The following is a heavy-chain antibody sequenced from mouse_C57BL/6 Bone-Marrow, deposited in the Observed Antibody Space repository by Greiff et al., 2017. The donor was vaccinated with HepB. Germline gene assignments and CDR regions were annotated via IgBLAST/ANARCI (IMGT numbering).Heavy chain of an antibody. CDR2: IYPRSGNT. Sequence: VKLMESGAELARPGASVKLSCKASGYTFTSYGISWVKQRTGQGLEWIGEIYPRSGNTYYNEKFKGKATLTADKSSSTAYMELRSLTSEDSAVYFCAREANYGSSYKWYFDVWGTGTTVTVSS. CDR1: GYTFTSYG. J-gene: IGHJ1*03. D-gene: IGHD1-1*01. V-gene: IGHV1-81*01. CDR3: AREANYGSSYKWYFDV.